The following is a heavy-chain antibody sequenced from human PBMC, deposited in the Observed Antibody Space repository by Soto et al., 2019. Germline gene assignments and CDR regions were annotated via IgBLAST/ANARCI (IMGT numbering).Heavy chain of an antibody. D-gene: IGHD3-10*01. Sequence: PGGSLRLSCAASGFTFSSYSMNWVRQAPGKGLEWVSSISSSSSYIYYADSVKGRFTISRDNAKNSLYLQMNSLRAEDTAVYYCASSVRPPNYYGSGSYSEVDYWGQGTLVTVSS. CDR2: ISSSSSYI. J-gene: IGHJ4*02. CDR3: ASSVRPPNYYGSGSYSEVDY. V-gene: IGHV3-21*01. CDR1: GFTFSSYS.